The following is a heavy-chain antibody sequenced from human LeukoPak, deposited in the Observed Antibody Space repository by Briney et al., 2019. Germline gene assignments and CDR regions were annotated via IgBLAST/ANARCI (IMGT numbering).Heavy chain of an antibody. CDR1: GYIFTDYY. CDR2: VDPADGEA. D-gene: IGHD6-6*01. J-gene: IGHJ6*03. V-gene: IGHV1-69-2*01. CDR3: ARGREGIAARPLYYYYYMDV. Sequence: ATVKVSCKASGYIFTDYYMHWVQQAPGKGLEWMGRVDPADGEAAYAEKFQGRVTITADESTSTAYMELSSLRSEDTAVYYCARGREGIAARPLYYYYYMDVWGKGTTVTVSS.